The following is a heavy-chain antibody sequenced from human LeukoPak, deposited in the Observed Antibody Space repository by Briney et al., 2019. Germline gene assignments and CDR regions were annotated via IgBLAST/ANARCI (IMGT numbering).Heavy chain of an antibody. V-gene: IGHV1-69*06. D-gene: IGHD6-13*01. Sequence: ASVKVSCKASGGTFSSYAISWVRQAPGQGLEWMGGIIPIFGTANYAQKFQGRVTITADKSTSTAYMELSSLRSEDTAVYYCARAEYSSSWYSPYYFDYWGQGTLVTVSS. CDR1: GGTFSSYA. CDR2: IIPIFGTA. CDR3: ARAEYSSSWYSPYYFDY. J-gene: IGHJ4*02.